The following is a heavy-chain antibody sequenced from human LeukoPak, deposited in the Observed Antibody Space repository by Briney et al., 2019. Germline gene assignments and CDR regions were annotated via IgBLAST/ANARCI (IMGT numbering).Heavy chain of an antibody. CDR3: ARDPVRRDSY. Sequence: HPGGSLRLSCAASGFTFASYAMNWVRQAPGKGLEWVSAISGSSDNTYYAGSVKGRFTISRDNSKNTLYLQMNSLRAEDTAVYYCARDPVRRDSYWGQGTLVTVSS. V-gene: IGHV3-23*01. D-gene: IGHD3-10*01. CDR1: GFTFASYA. J-gene: IGHJ4*02. CDR2: ISGSSDNT.